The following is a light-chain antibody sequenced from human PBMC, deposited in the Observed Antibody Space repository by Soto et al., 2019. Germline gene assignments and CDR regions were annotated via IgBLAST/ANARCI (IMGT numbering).Light chain of an antibody. V-gene: IGKV3-20*01. Sequence: EIVLTQSPATLSLSPGERATLSCRASQSVSNYLAWYQQRPGQAPRLLIYDASNRATGIPERFSGSGSGTDFNPSVSRLEPEDFAVYFCQQYGSSPPTFGQGTKVDIK. CDR2: DAS. CDR3: QQYGSSPPT. CDR1: QSVSNY. J-gene: IGKJ1*01.